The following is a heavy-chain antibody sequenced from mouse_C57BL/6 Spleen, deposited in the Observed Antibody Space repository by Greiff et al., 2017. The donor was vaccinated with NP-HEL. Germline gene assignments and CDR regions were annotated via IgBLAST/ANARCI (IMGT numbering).Heavy chain of an antibody. V-gene: IGHV2-6-1*01. CDR3: ARHNYGSYYAMDY. CDR2: IWSDGST. Sequence: VQVVESGPGLVAPSQRLSITCTVSGFSLTSYGVHWVRQPPGKGLEWLVVIWSDGSTTYNSALKSRLSISKDNSKSQVFLKMNSLQTDDTAMYYCARHNYGSYYAMDYWGQGTSVTVSS. J-gene: IGHJ4*01. D-gene: IGHD1-1*01. CDR1: GFSLTSYG.